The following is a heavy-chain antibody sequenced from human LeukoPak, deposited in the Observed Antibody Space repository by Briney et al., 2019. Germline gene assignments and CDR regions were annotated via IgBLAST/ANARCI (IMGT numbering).Heavy chain of an antibody. Sequence: GGSLRLSCAASGFTVSSNYMSWVRQAPGKGLEWVSAISGSGGSTYYADSVKGRFTISRDNSKNTLYLQMNSLRAEDTAVYYCARVERKGLLWFGELKRFNWFDPWGQGTLVTVSS. D-gene: IGHD3-10*01. CDR1: GFTVSSNY. V-gene: IGHV3-23*01. CDR2: ISGSGGST. CDR3: ARVERKGLLWFGELKRFNWFDP. J-gene: IGHJ5*02.